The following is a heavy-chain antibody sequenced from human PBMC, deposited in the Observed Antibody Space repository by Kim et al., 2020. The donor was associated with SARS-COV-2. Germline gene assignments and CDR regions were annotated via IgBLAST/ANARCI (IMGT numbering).Heavy chain of an antibody. CDR1: GFTFSSYS. Sequence: GGSLRLSCAASGFTFSSYSMNWVRQAPGKGLEWVSSISSSSSYIYYADSVKGRFTISRDKAKNSLYLQMNSLRAEDTAVYYCASDLVAVEVSACYLGQGTLVTVSS. D-gene: IGHD5-12*01. J-gene: IGHJ4*02. V-gene: IGHV3-21*01. CDR2: ISSSSSYI. CDR3: ASDLVAVEVSACY.